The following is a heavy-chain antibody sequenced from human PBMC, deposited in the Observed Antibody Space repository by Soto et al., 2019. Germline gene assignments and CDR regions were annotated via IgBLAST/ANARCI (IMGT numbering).Heavy chain of an antibody. CDR1: GFSLSTSGVG. D-gene: IGHD3-22*01. CDR3: AHRPNYSSGYYHYFDY. V-gene: IGHV2-5*01. Sequence: QITLKESGPTLVKPTQTLTLTCTFSGFSLSTSGVGVGWIRQPPGKALEWLALIYWNDDKRYSPSLKSRLTITKDTSKNQVVLTMTNMDPVDTATDYCAHRPNYSSGYYHYFDYWGQGTLVTVSS. J-gene: IGHJ4*02. CDR2: IYWNDDK.